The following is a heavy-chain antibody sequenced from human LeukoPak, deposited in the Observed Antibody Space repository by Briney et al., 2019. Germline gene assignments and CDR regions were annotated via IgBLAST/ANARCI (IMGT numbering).Heavy chain of an antibody. V-gene: IGHV3-30*18. CDR1: GFTFSSYG. D-gene: IGHD3-3*01. CDR2: ISYDGSNK. Sequence: GGSLRLSCAASGFTFSSYGMHWVRQAPGKGLEWVAVISYDGSNKYYADSVKGRFTISRDNSKNTLYLQMNSLRAEDTAVYYCAKDLADYYFWSGYPSWDYWGQGTLVTVSS. CDR3: AKDLADYYFWSGYPSWDY. J-gene: IGHJ4*02.